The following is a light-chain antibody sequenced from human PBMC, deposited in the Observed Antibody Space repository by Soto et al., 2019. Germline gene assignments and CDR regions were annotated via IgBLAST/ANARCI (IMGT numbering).Light chain of an antibody. V-gene: IGLV2-23*02. J-gene: IGLJ2*01. CDR2: EVS. CDR3: CSYAGSVV. Sequence: QSALTQPASVSGSPGQSITISCTGTSSDIGSHDLVSWYRQQPGKAPKLMIFEVSRRPSGVSDRFSGSKSGNTASLTISGLQAEDEADYFCCSYAGSVVFGGGTKLTVL. CDR1: SSDIGSHDL.